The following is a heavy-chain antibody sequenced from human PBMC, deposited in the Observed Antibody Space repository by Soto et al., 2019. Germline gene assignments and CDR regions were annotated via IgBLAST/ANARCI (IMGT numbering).Heavy chain of an antibody. J-gene: IGHJ5*02. CDR1: GGNFTSHC. Sequence: SVKVSCKASGGNFTSHCVSWVRQAPGQGLEFMGGIMPIFGTTNYAQKFRGRVTITADEPTSTVYMELRSLRSEDTAVYYCARVSGRGWYNWFDPWGQGTPVTVSS. V-gene: IGHV1-69*13. CDR3: ARVSGRGWYNWFDP. D-gene: IGHD6-19*01. CDR2: IMPIFGTT.